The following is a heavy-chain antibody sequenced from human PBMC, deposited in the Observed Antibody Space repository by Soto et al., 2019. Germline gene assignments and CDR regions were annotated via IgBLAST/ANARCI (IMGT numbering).Heavy chain of an antibody. CDR1: GFTFNTYG. D-gene: IGHD2-15*01. Sequence: QVQLVESGGGVVQPGGSLRLSCTTSGFTFNTYGMYWVRQAPGKGLEWVAIIWYDGSNKYYGDSVKGRFTISRDNSKNTLYLQMTSLRAEDTALYYCARGDCTGAYCYSWPFNYGVDVWGQGTTVTVSS. J-gene: IGHJ6*02. CDR3: ARGDCTGAYCYSWPFNYGVDV. V-gene: IGHV3-33*08. CDR2: IWYDGSNK.